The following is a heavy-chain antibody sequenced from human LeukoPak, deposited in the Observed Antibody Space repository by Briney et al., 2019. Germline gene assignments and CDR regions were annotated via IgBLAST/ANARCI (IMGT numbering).Heavy chain of an antibody. Sequence: SETLSLTCTVSGGSISNYYWTWIRQPAGKGLEWIGRKYARGNSSYSPPLQSRVTMSVDTSKNQFSLKLRSVTAADTAVYYCARGRYCSADICTGGDSFDLWGQGTMVSVSS. J-gene: IGHJ3*01. D-gene: IGHD2-15*01. CDR2: KYARGNS. CDR3: ARGRYCSADICTGGDSFDL. CDR1: GGSISNYY. V-gene: IGHV4-4*07.